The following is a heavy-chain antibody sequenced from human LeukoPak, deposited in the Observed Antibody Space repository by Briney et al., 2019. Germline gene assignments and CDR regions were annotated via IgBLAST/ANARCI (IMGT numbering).Heavy chain of an antibody. CDR1: GYTFTAYY. Sequence: ASVKVSCKASGYTFTAYYMHWVRQAPGQGLEWMGWINPNSGGTNYAQKFQGRVTMTRDTSISTAYMELSRLRSDDTAVYYCASGYCSGGSCYSGFHYYYGMDVWGQGTTVTVSS. D-gene: IGHD2-15*01. J-gene: IGHJ6*02. CDR3: ASGYCSGGSCYSGFHYYYGMDV. V-gene: IGHV1-2*02. CDR2: INPNSGGT.